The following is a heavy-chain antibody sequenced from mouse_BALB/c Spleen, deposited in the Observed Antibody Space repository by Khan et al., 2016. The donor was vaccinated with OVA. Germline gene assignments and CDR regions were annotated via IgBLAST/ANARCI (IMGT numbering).Heavy chain of an antibody. CDR1: GFTFSDYG. CDR2: ISDLAYSI. D-gene: IGHD1-2*01. CDR3: ARGGGTAPFAY. J-gene: IGHJ3*01. V-gene: IGHV5-15*02. Sequence: EVELVESGGGLVQPGGSRKLSCAASGFTFSDYGMAWVRQAPGKGPEWVAFISDLAYSIYYADTVTGRFTISRENAKNTLYLGMRSLRSEDTAVYYCARGGGTAPFAYWGLGTLVTVSA.